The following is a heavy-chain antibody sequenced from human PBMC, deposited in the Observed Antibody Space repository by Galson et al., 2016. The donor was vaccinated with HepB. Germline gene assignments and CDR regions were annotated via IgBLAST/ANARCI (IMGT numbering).Heavy chain of an antibody. D-gene: IGHD2-2*01. J-gene: IGHJ5*02. CDR3: TSVKWGCSGNSCGFDP. CDR2: ISPSGSL. Sequence: SETLSLTCAVSGASINSPNWWTWVRQSPVKGLEWIGEISPSGSLNYNPSLNSRVSMSLDKSRNYFSVKLTSVTAADTAVYYCTSVKWGCSGNSCGFDPWGQGTLVTVSS. CDR1: GASINSPNW. V-gene: IGHV4-4*02.